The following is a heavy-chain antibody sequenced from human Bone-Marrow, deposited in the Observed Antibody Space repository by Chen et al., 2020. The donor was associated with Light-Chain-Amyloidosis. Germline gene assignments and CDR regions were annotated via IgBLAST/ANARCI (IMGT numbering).Heavy chain of an antibody. CDR3: TRKGGYFDF. Sequence: EVQLVDSGGGLVQPGGALSLACEKSGFNFSSFGMSWVRQAPGKGLEWVSTVSGSTVSTYYAGAVKGRFIISRDKSKSTLYLQMNSLRAGDTAVYFCTRKGGYFDFWGQGSLVTVSS. D-gene: IGHD3-10*01. CDR2: VSGSTVST. J-gene: IGHJ4*02. CDR1: GFNFSSFG. V-gene: IGHV3-23*04.